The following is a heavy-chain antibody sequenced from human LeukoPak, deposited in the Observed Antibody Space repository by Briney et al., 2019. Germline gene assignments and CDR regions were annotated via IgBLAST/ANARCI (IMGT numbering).Heavy chain of an antibody. J-gene: IGHJ4*02. D-gene: IGHD3-22*01. CDR1: TFNSTGYS. CDR3: AMVMDRVQGYFDY. CDR2: ISSSRTHI. V-gene: IGHV3-21*01. Sequence: GGSLRLSSAASTFNSTGYSMDWVRQAPGKGWEWGSSISSSRTHIYYADPGKGSFTIARANAKTYLYLQMHSLRAEDTAVYYCAMVMDRVQGYFDYWSQGTLVTVSS.